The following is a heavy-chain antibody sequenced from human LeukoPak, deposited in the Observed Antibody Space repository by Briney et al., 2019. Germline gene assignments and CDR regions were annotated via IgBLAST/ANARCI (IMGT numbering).Heavy chain of an antibody. V-gene: IGHV3-23*01. J-gene: IGHJ4*02. D-gene: IGHD3-22*01. CDR2: ISGSGGST. Sequence: PGGSLRLSCAASGFTFSSYAMSWVRQAPGKGLEWVSAISGSGGSTYYADSVKGRFTISRDNSKNTLYLQMNSLRAEDTAVYYCARTMIVVVRTGVDHWGQGPLVTVSS. CDR1: GFTFSSYA. CDR3: ARTMIVVVRTGVDH.